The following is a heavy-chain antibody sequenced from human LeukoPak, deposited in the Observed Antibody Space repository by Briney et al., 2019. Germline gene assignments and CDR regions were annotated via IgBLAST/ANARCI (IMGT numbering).Heavy chain of an antibody. CDR2: INPNSGGT. Sequence: GASVKVSCKASGYTFTGYYMHWVRQAPGQGLEWRGRINPNSGGTNYAQKFQGRVTMTRDTSITTAYMELSRLRSDDTAVYYCARGDYGDSNNPHFDLWGRGTLVTVSS. V-gene: IGHV1-2*06. J-gene: IGHJ2*01. CDR3: ARGDYGDSNNPHFDL. CDR1: GYTFTGYY. D-gene: IGHD4-17*01.